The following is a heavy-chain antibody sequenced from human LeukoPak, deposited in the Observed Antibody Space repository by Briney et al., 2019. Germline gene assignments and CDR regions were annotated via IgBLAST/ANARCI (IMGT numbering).Heavy chain of an antibody. D-gene: IGHD3-3*01. CDR1: GYTLTELS. V-gene: IGHV1-24*01. CDR3: ARSPSNTIFGTFTLFDY. J-gene: IGHJ4*02. Sequence: GASVKVSCKVSGYTLTELSMHWVRQAPGKGLEWMGGFDPEDGETIYAQKFQGRVTMTRDTSTSTVYMELSSLRSEDTAVYYCARSPSNTIFGTFTLFDYWGQGTLVTVSS. CDR2: FDPEDGET.